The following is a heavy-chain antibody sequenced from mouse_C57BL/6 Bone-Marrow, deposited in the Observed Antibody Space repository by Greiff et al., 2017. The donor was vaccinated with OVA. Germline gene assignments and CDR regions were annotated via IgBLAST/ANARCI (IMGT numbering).Heavy chain of an antibody. CDR3: ARWGTTVVGGYFDY. CDR2: ISSGGSYT. V-gene: IGHV5-6*01. J-gene: IGHJ2*01. CDR1: GFTFSSYG. D-gene: IGHD1-1*01. Sequence: EVKLMESGGDLVKPGGSLKLSCAASGFTFSSYGMSWVRQTPDKRLEWVATISSGGSYTYYPDSVKGRFTISRDNAKNTLYLQMSSLKSEDTAMYYCARWGTTVVGGYFDYWGQGTTLTVSS.